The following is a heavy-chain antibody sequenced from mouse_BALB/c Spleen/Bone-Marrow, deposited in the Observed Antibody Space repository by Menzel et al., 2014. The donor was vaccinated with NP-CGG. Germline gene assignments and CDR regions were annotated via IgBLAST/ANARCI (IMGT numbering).Heavy chain of an antibody. J-gene: IGHJ4*01. V-gene: IGHV1-54*03. CDR2: NNPGSGGT. CDR1: GYAFTNYL. D-gene: IGHD2-3*01. CDR3: ARSIYDGYSEAMDY. Sequence: QVQLKQSGAELVRPGTSVKVSCKASGYAFTNYLIEWVKQRPGQGLEWIGVNNPGSGGTNYNEKFKGKATLTADKSSSTVYMQLSSLTSDDSAVYFCARSIYDGYSEAMDYWGRGTSVTVSS.